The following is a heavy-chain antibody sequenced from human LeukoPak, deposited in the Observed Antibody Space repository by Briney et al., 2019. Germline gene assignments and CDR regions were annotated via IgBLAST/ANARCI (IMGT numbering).Heavy chain of an antibody. CDR2: IIPIFGTA. CDR3: ARAWAYYYGSGSYYMDAFDI. CDR1: GGTFSSYA. D-gene: IGHD3-10*01. V-gene: IGHV1-69*06. J-gene: IGHJ3*02. Sequence: SVTVSCKASGGTFSSYAISWVRQAPGQGLEWMGGIIPIFGTANYAQKFQGRVTITADKSTSTAYMELSSLRSEDTAVYYCARAWAYYYGSGSYYMDAFDIWGQGTMVTVSS.